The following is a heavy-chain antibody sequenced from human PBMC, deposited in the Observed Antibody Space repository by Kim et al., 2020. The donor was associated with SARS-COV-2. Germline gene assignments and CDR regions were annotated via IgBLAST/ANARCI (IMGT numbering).Heavy chain of an antibody. CDR3: AKDYGEVFDY. V-gene: IGHV3-30*02. Sequence: NKYYADAVKGRFTISRDNSKNTLYLQMNSLRAEDTAVYYCAKDYGEVFDYWGQGTLVTVSS. J-gene: IGHJ4*02. D-gene: IGHD4-17*01. CDR2: NK.